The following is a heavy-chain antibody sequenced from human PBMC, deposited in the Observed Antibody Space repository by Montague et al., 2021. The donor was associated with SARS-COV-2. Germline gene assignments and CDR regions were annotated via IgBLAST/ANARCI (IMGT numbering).Heavy chain of an antibody. D-gene: IGHD5-12*01. CDR2: IYTSGTT. CDR1: GGSISSGSYY. Sequence: TLSLTCTVSGGSISSGSYYWSWNRQPAGKGLEWIGRIYTSGTTDYSFSLKSRVTISVDTSKNQFSLKLTSVTAADTAVYYCARAHSGSWAHLDNWGQGSLVTVSS. V-gene: IGHV4-61*02. J-gene: IGHJ4*02. CDR3: ARAHSGSWAHLDN.